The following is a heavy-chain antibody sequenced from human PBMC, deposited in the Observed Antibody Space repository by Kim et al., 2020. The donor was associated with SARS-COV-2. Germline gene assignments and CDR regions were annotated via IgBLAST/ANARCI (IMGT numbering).Heavy chain of an antibody. V-gene: IGHV1-69*13. CDR2: IIPIFGTA. J-gene: IGHJ6*02. D-gene: IGHD2-2*01. Sequence: SVKVSCKASGGTFSSYAISWVRQAPGQGLEWMGGIIPIFGTANYAQKFQGRVTITADESTSTAYMELSSLRSEDTAVYYCARFHSTFPDPYYYYGMDVWGQGTTVTVSS. CDR1: GGTFSSYA. CDR3: ARFHSTFPDPYYYYGMDV.